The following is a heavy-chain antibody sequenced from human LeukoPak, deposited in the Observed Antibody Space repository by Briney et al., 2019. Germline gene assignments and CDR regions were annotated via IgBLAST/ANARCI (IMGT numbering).Heavy chain of an antibody. Sequence: ASVKVSCKASGYTFSGYYMHWVRQAPGQGLEWMGWINPNSGGTKYAQKFQGRVTMTRDTSISTAYMELSRLRSDDTAVYYCAREAETTLNWFDPWGQGTLVTVSS. J-gene: IGHJ5*02. D-gene: IGHD1-1*01. CDR1: GYTFSGYY. CDR2: INPNSGGT. CDR3: AREAETTLNWFDP. V-gene: IGHV1-2*02.